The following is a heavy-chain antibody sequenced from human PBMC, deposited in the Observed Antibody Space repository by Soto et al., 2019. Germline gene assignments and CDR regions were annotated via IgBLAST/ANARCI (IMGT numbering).Heavy chain of an antibody. CDR3: ARGRQAAAGSGMDV. J-gene: IGHJ6*02. CDR2: INPNSGGT. D-gene: IGHD6-13*01. Sequence: GASVKVSCKASVYTFTGYYIHCLRQAPGQGLEWMGWINPNSGGTNYAQKFQGWVTMTRDTSISTAYMELSRLRSDDTAVYYCARGRQAAAGSGMDVWGQGSTVTVS. CDR1: VYTFTGYY. V-gene: IGHV1-2*04.